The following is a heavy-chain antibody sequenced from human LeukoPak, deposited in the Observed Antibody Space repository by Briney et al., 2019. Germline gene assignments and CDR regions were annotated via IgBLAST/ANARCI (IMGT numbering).Heavy chain of an antibody. CDR1: GYTFTGYY. CDR2: INPNSGGT. J-gene: IGHJ2*01. CDR3: ARDYGSSGYYPDWYFDL. V-gene: IGHV1-2*02. Sequence: ASVKVSCKASGYTFTGYYMHWVRQAPGQGLEWMRWINPNSGGTNYAQKFQGRVTMTRDTSISTAYMELSRLRSDDTAVYYCARDYGSSGYYPDWYFDLWGRGTLVTVSS. D-gene: IGHD3-22*01.